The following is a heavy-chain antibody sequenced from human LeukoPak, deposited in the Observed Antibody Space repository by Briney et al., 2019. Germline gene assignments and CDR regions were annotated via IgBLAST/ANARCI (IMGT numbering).Heavy chain of an antibody. V-gene: IGHV3-21*01. CDR1: GFTFSSYS. Sequence: GGSLRLSCAASGFTFSSYSMNWVRQAPGKGLEWVSSISSSSSYIYYADSVKGRFTISRDNAKNSLYLQMNSLRAEDTAVYYRARSFGPLMTTVNDYWGQGTLVTVSS. J-gene: IGHJ4*02. D-gene: IGHD4-17*01. CDR2: ISSSSSYI. CDR3: ARSFGPLMTTVNDY.